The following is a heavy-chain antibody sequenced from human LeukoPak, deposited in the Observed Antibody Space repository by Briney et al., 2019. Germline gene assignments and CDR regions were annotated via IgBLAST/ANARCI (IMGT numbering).Heavy chain of an antibody. CDR2: INPASGGT. CDR1: GYTFSDYY. CDR3: ARDSHVRPTTKGGNWFDP. J-gene: IGHJ5*02. D-gene: IGHD5-12*01. V-gene: IGHV1-2*02. Sequence: ASVKVSFKASGYTFSDYYMHWVRQAPGQGLEWMGWINPASGGTNSAQKFQGRVTMTGDTSIGTAYMELSRLTSDDTAVYYCARDSHVRPTTKGGNWFDPWGQGTLVTVSS.